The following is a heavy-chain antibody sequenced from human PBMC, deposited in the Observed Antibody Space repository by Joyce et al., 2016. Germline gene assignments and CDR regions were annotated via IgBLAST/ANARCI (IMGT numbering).Heavy chain of an antibody. V-gene: IGHV4-61*01. CDR3: ASYSAGGGGRGY. CDR1: GDSVNSGNYH. J-gene: IGHJ4*02. CDR2: IDNNGSP. Sequence: QVQLQESGPGLVKPSETLSLTCTVSGDSVNSGNYHWTWIRQHQGKGLEWIGEIGKIDNNGSPNYNPSLRSRGTISVDTSKDQFPLKLNSVTAADTALYYCASYSAGGGGRGYWGQGTLVTVSS. D-gene: IGHD2-8*02.